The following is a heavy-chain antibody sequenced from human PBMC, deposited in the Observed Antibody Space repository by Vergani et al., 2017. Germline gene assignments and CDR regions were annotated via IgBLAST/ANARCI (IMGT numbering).Heavy chain of an antibody. V-gene: IGHV3-23*04. Sequence: VQLVESGGGVVQPGGSLRLSCAASGFTFSSYAMSWVRQAPGKGLEWVSAISGSGGSTYYADSVKGRFTISRDNSKNTLYLQMNSLRAEDTAVYYCAKGGSTGTNYYYYYYYMDVWGKGTTVTVSS. CDR3: AKGGSTGTNYYYYYYYMDV. J-gene: IGHJ6*03. D-gene: IGHD1-1*01. CDR1: GFTFSSYA. CDR2: ISGSGGST.